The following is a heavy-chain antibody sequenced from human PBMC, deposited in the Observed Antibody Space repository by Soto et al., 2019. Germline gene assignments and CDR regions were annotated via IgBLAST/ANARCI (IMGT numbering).Heavy chain of an antibody. J-gene: IGHJ4*02. CDR2: ISGTADST. CDR1: GFTFSSYA. Sequence: EVQLLESGGGLVQPGGSLRLSCAASGFTFSSYAMSWVRQAPGKGLEWVSAISGTADSTYYADSVKGRFTISRDNSKNPLYLQMNSLRAEDTAVYYCAKDRLPTDDYWGQGTLVTVSS. CDR3: AKDRLPTDDY. V-gene: IGHV3-23*01. D-gene: IGHD1-1*01.